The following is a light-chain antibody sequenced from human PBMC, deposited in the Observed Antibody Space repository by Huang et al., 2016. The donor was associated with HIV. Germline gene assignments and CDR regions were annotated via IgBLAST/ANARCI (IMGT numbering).Light chain of an antibody. V-gene: IGKV3-15*01. CDR1: QIVSSN. J-gene: IGKJ2*01. CDR2: GAS. Sequence: ELVMTQSPATLSVSPGERATLTCRASQIVSSNLAWYQQRPGQAPRLLIYGASTRATGVPARFSGSGFGTEFTLTISSLQSEDFAVYYCQQYNNWPPYTFGQGTKLEIK. CDR3: QQYNNWPPYT.